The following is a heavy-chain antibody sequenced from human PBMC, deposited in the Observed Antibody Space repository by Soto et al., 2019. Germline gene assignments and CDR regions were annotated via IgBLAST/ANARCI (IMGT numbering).Heavy chain of an antibody. D-gene: IGHD1-26*01. CDR1: GYTFTSYY. CDR2: INPSGGTT. Sequence: QVQLVQSGAEVKKPGASVKVSCKPSGYTFTSYYMHWVRQAPGEGLEWMGMINPSGGTTTYAQKLQGRVTFTRDKSTSTVYMELSSLRSEDKVVYYCARARVGATRVYTYWGQGTLVTVSS. J-gene: IGHJ4*02. V-gene: IGHV1-46*04. CDR3: ARARVGATRVYTY.